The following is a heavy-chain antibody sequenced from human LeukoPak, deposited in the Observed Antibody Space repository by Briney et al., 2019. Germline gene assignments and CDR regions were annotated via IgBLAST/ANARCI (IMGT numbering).Heavy chain of an antibody. CDR3: ARGQTVVDAFDI. CDR2: IYYSGST. CDR1: GGSISSGDYY. V-gene: IGHV4-30-4*08. D-gene: IGHD4-23*01. J-gene: IGHJ3*02. Sequence: SETLSLTCTVSGGSISSGDYYWSWIRQPPGKGLEWIGYIYYSGSTYYNPSLQSRVTISVDTSKNQFSLKLSSVTAADTAVYYCARGQTVVDAFDIWGQGIMVTVSS.